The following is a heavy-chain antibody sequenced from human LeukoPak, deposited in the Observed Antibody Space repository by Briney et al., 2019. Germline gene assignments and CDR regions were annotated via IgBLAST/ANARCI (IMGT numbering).Heavy chain of an antibody. CDR2: IYTSGST. V-gene: IGHV4-61*02. J-gene: IGHJ3*02. D-gene: IGHD5-18*01. CDR3: ARLDTTTNAFDI. Sequence: SETLSLTCTVSGGSISSGSYSRNWIRQPAGKGLEWIGRIYTSGSTNYNPSLKSRVTISIDTSKNQFSLKLSSVTAADTAAYYCARLDTTTNAFDIWGQGTMVTVSS. CDR1: GGSISSGSYS.